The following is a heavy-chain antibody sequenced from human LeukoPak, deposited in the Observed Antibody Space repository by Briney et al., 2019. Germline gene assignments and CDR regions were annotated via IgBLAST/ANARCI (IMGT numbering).Heavy chain of an antibody. CDR2: IYSGGST. D-gene: IGHD5-18*01. CDR3: ARDPLWSSGGMHV. CDR1: GFTVSSNY. Sequence: GGSLRLSCAASGFTVSSNYMSWVRQAPGKGLEWVSVIYSGGSTYYADSVKGRFTISRHNSKNTLYLQMNSLRAEDTAVYYCARDPLWSSGGMHVWGQGTTVTVSS. V-gene: IGHV3-53*04. J-gene: IGHJ6*02.